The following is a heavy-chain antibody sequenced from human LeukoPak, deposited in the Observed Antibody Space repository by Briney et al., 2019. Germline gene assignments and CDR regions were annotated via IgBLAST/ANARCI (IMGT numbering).Heavy chain of an antibody. V-gene: IGHV1-8*03. CDR2: VNPNSGST. D-gene: IGHD5-12*01. J-gene: IGHJ4*02. Sequence: GASVKVSCKASGYTFTSYDINWVRQATGKGLEWMGWVNPNSGSTGYAQKFQGRVTITRNTSISTAYMELSGLRSEDTAVYSCARGRSTGYPYYFEYWGQGTLVTVSS. CDR3: ARGRSTGYPYYFEY. CDR1: GYTFTSYD.